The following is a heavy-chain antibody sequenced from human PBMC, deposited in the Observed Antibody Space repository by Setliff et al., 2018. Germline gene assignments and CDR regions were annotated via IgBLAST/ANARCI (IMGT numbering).Heavy chain of an antibody. D-gene: IGHD4-17*01. CDR3: ARDSADDYGDYVDWFDP. CDR2: INGGSGKT. CDR1: GYPFGSYA. Sequence: ASVKVSCKTSGYPFGSYAMHWLRQAPGQRPEWMGWINGGSGKTRYSQNFQGRVAITTDRSASTGYMEMVSLSNEDTAIYYCARDSADDYGDYVDWFDPWGQGTLVTVSS. J-gene: IGHJ5*02. V-gene: IGHV1-3*01.